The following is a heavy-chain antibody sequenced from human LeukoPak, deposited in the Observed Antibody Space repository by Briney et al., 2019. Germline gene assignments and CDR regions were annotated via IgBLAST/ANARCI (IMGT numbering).Heavy chain of an antibody. CDR2: IKKDGSEK. CDR3: ARKIEMATISYFDY. J-gene: IGHJ4*02. D-gene: IGHD5-24*01. CDR1: GFTFSSYA. Sequence: GGSLRLSCAASGFTFSSYAMSWVRQAPGKGLEWVANIKKDGSEKYYVDSVKGRFTISRDNAKTSLYLQMNSLRAGDTAVYYCARKIEMATISYFDYWGQGTLVTVS. V-gene: IGHV3-7*01.